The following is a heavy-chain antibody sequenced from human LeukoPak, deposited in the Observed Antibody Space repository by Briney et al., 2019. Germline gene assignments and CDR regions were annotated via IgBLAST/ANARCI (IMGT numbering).Heavy chain of an antibody. V-gene: IGHV1-2*02. J-gene: IGHJ5*02. Sequence: ASVKVSCKASGYTFTGYYMHWVRQAPGQGLEWMGWINPNSGGTNYAQKFQGRVTMTRDTSISTAYMELSRLRSDDTAVYYCARDGSGAYWAYYNWFDPWGQGTLVTVSS. CDR3: ARDGSGAYWAYYNWFDP. CDR1: GYTFTGYY. CDR2: INPNSGGT. D-gene: IGHD3-10*01.